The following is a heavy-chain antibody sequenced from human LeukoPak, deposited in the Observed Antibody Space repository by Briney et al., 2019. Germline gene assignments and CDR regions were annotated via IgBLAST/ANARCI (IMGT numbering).Heavy chain of an antibody. CDR2: INHSGST. V-gene: IGHV4-34*01. Sequence: SETLSLTCAVYGGSFSGYYWSWIRQPPGKGLEWIGEINHSGSTNCNPSLKSRVTISVDTSKNQFSLRLSSVTAADTAVYYCARGGYCTSTSCYLPLGFDPWGQGTLVTVSS. J-gene: IGHJ5*02. D-gene: IGHD2-2*03. CDR1: GGSFSGYY. CDR3: ARGGYCTSTSCYLPLGFDP.